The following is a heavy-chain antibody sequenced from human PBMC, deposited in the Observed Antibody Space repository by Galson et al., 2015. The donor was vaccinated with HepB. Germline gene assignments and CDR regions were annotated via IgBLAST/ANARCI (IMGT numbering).Heavy chain of an antibody. J-gene: IGHJ4*02. CDR2: ISGSGGST. D-gene: IGHD1-26*01. Sequence: SLRLSCAASGFTFSSYAMSWVRQAPGKGLEWVSAISGSGGSTYYADSVKGRFTISRDNSKNTLYLQMNSQRAEDTAVYYCAKDLVVGATTSADYWGQGTLVTVSS. CDR3: AKDLVVGATTSADY. V-gene: IGHV3-23*01. CDR1: GFTFSSYA.